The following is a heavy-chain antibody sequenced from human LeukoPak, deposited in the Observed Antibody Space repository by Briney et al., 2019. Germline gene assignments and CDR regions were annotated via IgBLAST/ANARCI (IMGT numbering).Heavy chain of an antibody. D-gene: IGHD4-17*01. CDR2: ISASGGST. CDR3: ARGTTTDDVAFDF. Sequence: GSLRLSCAASGFTFSAYWMHWVRQVPGKGLVWVSAISASGGSTYYADSVKGRFTISRDNYKNTVYMQMNSLRAEDTALYYCARGTTTDDVAFDFWGQGTVVTVPS. CDR1: GFTFSAYW. J-gene: IGHJ3*01. V-gene: IGHV3-23*01.